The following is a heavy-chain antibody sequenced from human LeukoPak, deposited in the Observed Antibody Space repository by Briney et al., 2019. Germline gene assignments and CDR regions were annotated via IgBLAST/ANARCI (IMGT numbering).Heavy chain of an antibody. CDR3: ARDLRSYYYDSSGYSDY. Sequence: ASVKVSCKVSGYTLTELSMHWVRQAPGQGLEWMGIINPSGGSTSYAQKFQGRVTMTRDTSTSTVYMELSSLRSEDTAVYYCARDLRSYYYDSSGYSDYWGQGTLVTVSS. D-gene: IGHD3-22*01. V-gene: IGHV1-46*01. CDR1: GYTLTELS. CDR2: INPSGGST. J-gene: IGHJ4*02.